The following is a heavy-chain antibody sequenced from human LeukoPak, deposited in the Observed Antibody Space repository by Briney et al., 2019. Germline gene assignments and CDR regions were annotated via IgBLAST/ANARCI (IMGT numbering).Heavy chain of an antibody. J-gene: IGHJ4*02. CDR1: GRSISPYY. D-gene: IGHD3-22*01. CDR2: IFSSGAA. Sequence: SETLSLTCSVSGRSISPYYWSWFRQAPGRGLEWVGYIFSSGAASYKPSLKSRVTLSVDTSENQFSLRLNSVTPADTAVYFCARGRSYYDRSEYHETGFDYWGQGNLVTVSS. V-gene: IGHV4-59*01. CDR3: ARGRSYYDRSEYHETGFDY.